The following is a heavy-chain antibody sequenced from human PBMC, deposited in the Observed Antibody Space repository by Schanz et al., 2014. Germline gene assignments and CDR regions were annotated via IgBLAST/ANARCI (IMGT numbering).Heavy chain of an antibody. Sequence: EVQLVESGGGLIQPGGSLRLSCAVSGFTVNTNYMRWVRQAPGKGLEWISSMYINSGSTQYADSVKGRFIISRDSSKNTLFLQMNSLRAEYTAVYCCARDGGRDGYNLAFDVWGQGTLVTVSS. J-gene: IGHJ3*01. V-gene: IGHV3-53*01. CDR3: ARDGGRDGYNLAFDV. CDR1: GFTVNTNY. D-gene: IGHD5-12*01. CDR2: MYINSGST.